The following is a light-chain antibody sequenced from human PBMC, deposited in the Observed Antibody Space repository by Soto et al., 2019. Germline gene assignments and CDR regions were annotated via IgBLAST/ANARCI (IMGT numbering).Light chain of an antibody. CDR1: QTIRKS. J-gene: IGKJ1*01. CDR3: QQSYSTPWT. CDR2: GAS. V-gene: IGKV1-39*01. Sequence: DIQMTQSPSSLSSSIGDIFTITCRASQTIRKSLNWYQQKAETAPKLLVFGASSLQSGVPSRFSASGFGTEFTLTISSLQPEDFATYHCQQSYSTPWTFGQGTKVDIK.